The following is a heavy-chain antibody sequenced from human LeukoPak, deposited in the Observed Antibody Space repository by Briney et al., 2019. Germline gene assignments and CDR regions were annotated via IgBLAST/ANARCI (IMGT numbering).Heavy chain of an antibody. J-gene: IGHJ3*02. V-gene: IGHV3-53*01. CDR2: IYSDGRT. Sequence: PGGSLRLSCAASGFTFINAWMAWVRQAPGKGLEWVSLIYSDGRTYYADSVKGRCTISRDGSKNTLYLQMNSLRVEDTAVYYCARGLFLSGYLDAFDIWGQGTVVTVSS. CDR3: ARGLFLSGYLDAFDI. D-gene: IGHD3-22*01. CDR1: GFTFINAW.